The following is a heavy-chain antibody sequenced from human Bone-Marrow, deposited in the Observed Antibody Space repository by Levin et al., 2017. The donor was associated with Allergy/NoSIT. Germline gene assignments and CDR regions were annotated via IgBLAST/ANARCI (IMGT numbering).Heavy chain of an antibody. CDR1: GGSISHYY. CDR3: ARGPYCSSTRCDLTPYEY. CDR2: IYYSGST. D-gene: IGHD2-2*01. Sequence: PSETLSLTCTVSGGSISHYYWSWIRQPPGKGMEWIGYIYYSGSTTYNPSLKSRVTMSVDTSKNQFSLNLISVTAADTAVYYCARGPYCSSTRCDLTPYEYWGQGTLVTVSS. V-gene: IGHV4-59*01. J-gene: IGHJ4*02.